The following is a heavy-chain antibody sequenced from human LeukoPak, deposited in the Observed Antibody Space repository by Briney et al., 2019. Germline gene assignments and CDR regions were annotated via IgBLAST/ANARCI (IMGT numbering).Heavy chain of an antibody. CDR3: ARGFVAAADLSFDY. CDR1: GYTFTSYD. V-gene: IGHV1-8*01. D-gene: IGHD6-13*01. CDR2: MNPNSGNT. Sequence: ASVKVSCKASGYTFTSYDINWVRQATGQGLEWMGWMNPNSGNTGYAQKFQGRVTMTRNTSISTAYMELSSLRSEDTAVYYCARGFVAAADLSFDYWGQGTLVTVSS. J-gene: IGHJ4*02.